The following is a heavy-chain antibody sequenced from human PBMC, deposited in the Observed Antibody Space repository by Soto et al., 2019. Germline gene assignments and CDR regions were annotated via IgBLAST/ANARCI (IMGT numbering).Heavy chain of an antibody. J-gene: IGHJ6*02. CDR3: TRNQNVDTAMVYYYYYGMDV. Sequence: EVQLVESGGGLVQPGGSLKLSCAASGFTFSGSAMHWVRQASGKGLEWVGRIRSKANSYATAYAASVKGRFTISRDDSKNTAYLQMNSLKTEDTAVYYCTRNQNVDTAMVYYYYYGMDVWGQGTTVTVSS. CDR2: IRSKANSYAT. CDR1: GFTFSGSA. D-gene: IGHD5-18*01. V-gene: IGHV3-73*02.